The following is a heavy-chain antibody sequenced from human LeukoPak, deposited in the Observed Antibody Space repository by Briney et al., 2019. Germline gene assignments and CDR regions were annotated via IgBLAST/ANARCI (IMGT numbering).Heavy chain of an antibody. J-gene: IGHJ4*02. CDR1: GGSISSYY. Sequence: PSETLSLTCTVSGGSISSYYWGWVRQPPGKGLEWIGSIYYSGSTYYNPSLKSRVTISVDTSNNQFSLKLSSVTAADTAVYYCTRRLAARPDYWGQGTLVTVSS. CDR3: TRRLAARPDY. D-gene: IGHD6-6*01. CDR2: IYYSGST. V-gene: IGHV4-39*01.